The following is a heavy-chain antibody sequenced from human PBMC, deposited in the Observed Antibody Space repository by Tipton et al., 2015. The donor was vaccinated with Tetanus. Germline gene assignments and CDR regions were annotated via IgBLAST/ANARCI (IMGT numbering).Heavy chain of an antibody. J-gene: IGHJ5*02. CDR2: MNPNSGNT. CDR1: GYTFTSYD. CDR3: ARGRVVVPARYVSWFDP. V-gene: IGHV1-8*01. Sequence: QVQLVQSGAEVKKPGASVKVSCKASGYTFTSYDINWVRQATGQGLEWMGWMNPNSGNTGYAQKFQGRVTMTRNTSISTAYVELSSLRSEDTAVYYCARGRVVVPARYVSWFDPWGQGTLVTVSS. D-gene: IGHD2-2*01.